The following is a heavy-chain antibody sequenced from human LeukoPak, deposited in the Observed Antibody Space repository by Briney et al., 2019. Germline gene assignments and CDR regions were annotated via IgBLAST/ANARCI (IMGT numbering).Heavy chain of an antibody. CDR1: GFTFSSYA. CDR2: ISGSGDNT. D-gene: IGHD3-22*01. V-gene: IGHV3-23*01. Sequence: GGSLRLSCAASGFTFSSYAMSWVRQAPGKGLEWVSAISGSGDNTFYADSVKGRFTISRDNSRNTLYLHMNSLRADDTAIYYCAKDRTTMTNYFDYWGLGTLVTVSS. J-gene: IGHJ4*02. CDR3: AKDRTTMTNYFDY.